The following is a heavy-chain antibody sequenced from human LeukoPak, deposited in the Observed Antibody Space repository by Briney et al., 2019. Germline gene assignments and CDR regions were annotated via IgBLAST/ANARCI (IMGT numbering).Heavy chain of an antibody. V-gene: IGHV1-69*13. J-gene: IGHJ4*02. Sequence: SVKVSCKASGYTFTGYYMHWVRQAPGQGLEWMGGIIPIFGTANYAQKFQGRVTITADESTSTAYMELSSLRSEDTAVYYCARGGSNDNWGQGTLVTVSS. CDR3: ARGGSNDN. CDR2: IIPIFGTA. CDR1: GYTFTGYY. D-gene: IGHD2-15*01.